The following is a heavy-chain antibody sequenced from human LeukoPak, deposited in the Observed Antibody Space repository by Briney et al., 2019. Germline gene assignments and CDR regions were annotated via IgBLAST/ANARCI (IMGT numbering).Heavy chain of an antibody. CDR1: GYTFTGYY. J-gene: IGHJ4*02. CDR2: INPDSGGT. V-gene: IGHV1-2*02. Sequence: GASVKVSCKASGYTFTGYYMHWVRQAPGQGLEWMGWINPDSGGTNSAQKFQGRVTMTRDTPISTAYMELTRLRSDDTAVYYCASGCSSTNCYTLSLTPFDYWGQGTLVTVSS. D-gene: IGHD2-2*02. CDR3: ASGCSSTNCYTLSLTPFDY.